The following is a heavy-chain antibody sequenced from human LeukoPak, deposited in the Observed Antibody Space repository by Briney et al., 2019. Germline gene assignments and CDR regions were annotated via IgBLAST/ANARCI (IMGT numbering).Heavy chain of an antibody. V-gene: IGHV3-21*01. CDR2: ISRTSSYI. CDR1: GLPFSTYS. J-gene: IGHJ4*02. D-gene: IGHD1/OR15-1a*01. CDR3: VTTASVNGKTRF. Sequence: GGSLRLSCAASGLPFSTYSMNWVRPAPGRGLEWVSTISRTSSYIYEADSVKGRFTISRDNANNSLYLQMNNVRDDDTAVYYCVTTASVNGKTRFWGQGTLVTVSS.